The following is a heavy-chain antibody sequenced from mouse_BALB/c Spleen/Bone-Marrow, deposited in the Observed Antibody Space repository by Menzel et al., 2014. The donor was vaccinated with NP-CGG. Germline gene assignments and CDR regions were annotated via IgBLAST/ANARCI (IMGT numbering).Heavy chain of an antibody. V-gene: IGHV1-63*02. CDR1: GSTFTNYW. Sequence: QVQLQQSGAELVRPGTSVKMSCKAAGSTFTNYWIGWIKQRPGHGLEWIGDIYPGGGYTNYDEKFQGKATPTADTSSSTAYMQLSSLTSEDSAIFYCAIRGDISGYGFAYWGQGTLVTVSA. D-gene: IGHD3-2*01. CDR2: IYPGGGYT. J-gene: IGHJ3*01. CDR3: AIRGDISGYGFAY.